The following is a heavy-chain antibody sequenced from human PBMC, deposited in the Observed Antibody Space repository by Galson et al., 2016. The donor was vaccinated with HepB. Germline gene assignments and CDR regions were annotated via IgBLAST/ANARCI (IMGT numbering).Heavy chain of an antibody. CDR1: GHTFSTYY. CDR3: ARKPEISGNHGDAFDI. V-gene: IGHV1-46*01. Sequence: SVKVSCKASGHTFSTYYIHWVRLAPGQGLEWMGIMNPRTGATIYSQTFQARVTMTGDASTKTFYMELSSLRLEDTAVYYCARKPEISGNHGDAFDIWGQGTLVSVSS. CDR2: MNPRTGAT. D-gene: IGHD1-26*01. J-gene: IGHJ3*02.